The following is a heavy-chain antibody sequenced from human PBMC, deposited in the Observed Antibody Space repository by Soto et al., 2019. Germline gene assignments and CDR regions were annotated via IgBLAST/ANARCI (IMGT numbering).Heavy chain of an antibody. CDR1: GYTFTGYY. Sequence: QVQLVQSGAEVKKPGASVKVSCKASGYTFTGYYMHWVRQAPGQGLEWMGWINPNSGGTNYAQKFQGWVTMTRDTSISTAYMELSRLRSDDTGVYYCARDGYYDSSGYPNWFDPWGQGPLVTVSS. J-gene: IGHJ5*02. CDR3: ARDGYYDSSGYPNWFDP. V-gene: IGHV1-2*04. CDR2: INPNSGGT. D-gene: IGHD3-22*01.